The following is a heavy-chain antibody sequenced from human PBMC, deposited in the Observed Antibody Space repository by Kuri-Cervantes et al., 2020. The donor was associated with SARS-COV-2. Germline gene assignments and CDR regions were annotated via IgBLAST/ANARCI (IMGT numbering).Heavy chain of an antibody. V-gene: IGHV3-11*06. CDR3: VRDGDHWNFDY. Sequence: GESLKISCAASGFTFSDYYMSWIRQAPGKGLEWVSYISRSCSYTNYADSAKGRFTISRDNAKNMLFLQMNSLRAEDTAVYYCVRDGDHWNFDYWGQGTLVTVSS. J-gene: IGHJ4*02. CDR1: GFTFSDYY. D-gene: IGHD1-1*01. CDR2: ISRSCSYT.